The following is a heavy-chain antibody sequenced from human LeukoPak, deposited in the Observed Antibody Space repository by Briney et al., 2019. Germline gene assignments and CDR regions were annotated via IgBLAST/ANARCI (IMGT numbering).Heavy chain of an antibody. J-gene: IGHJ4*02. CDR3: AKELWEGSGYVDY. Sequence: PGGSLRLSCAASGFTFYNYPMTWVRQAPGKGPEWVSAVSGSGDRTIYADSVKGRFTISRDNSKNTLSLQMNSLKAEDTALSYCAKELWEGSGYVDYWGQGILVTVSS. CDR1: GFTFYNYP. V-gene: IGHV3-23*01. D-gene: IGHD3-3*01. CDR2: VSGSGDRT.